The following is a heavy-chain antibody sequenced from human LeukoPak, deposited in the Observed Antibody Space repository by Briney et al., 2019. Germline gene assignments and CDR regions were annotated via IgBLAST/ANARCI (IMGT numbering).Heavy chain of an antibody. D-gene: IGHD5-18*01. CDR1: GYTFTGYY. CDR2: INPNSGGT. Sequence: ASVKVSCKASGYTFTGYYMHWVRQAPGQGLEWMGWINPNSGGTKYAQKLQGRVTMTRDTSISTAYMELSRLRSDDTAVYYCARDFLDTARVTVSNYFDYWGQGTLLTVCS. V-gene: IGHV1-2*02. CDR3: ARDFLDTARVTVSNYFDY. J-gene: IGHJ4*02.